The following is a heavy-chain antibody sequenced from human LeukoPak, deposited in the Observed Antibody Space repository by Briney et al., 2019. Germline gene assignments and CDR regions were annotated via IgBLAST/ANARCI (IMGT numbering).Heavy chain of an antibody. CDR1: GFTFSGSA. D-gene: IGHD5-24*01. J-gene: IGHJ4*02. V-gene: IGHV3-73*01. CDR3: TRHTGYNSVDY. Sequence: PGGSLRLSCAASGFTFSGSAMHWVRQASGKGLEWVGRIRSKANSYATAYAASVKGRFTISRDDSKNTAYLQTNSLKTEDTAVYYCTRHTGYNSVDYWGQGTLVTVSS. CDR2: IRSKANSYAT.